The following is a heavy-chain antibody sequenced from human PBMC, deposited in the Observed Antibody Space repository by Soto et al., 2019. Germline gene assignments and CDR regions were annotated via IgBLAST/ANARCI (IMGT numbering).Heavy chain of an antibody. Sequence: QVQLQESGPGLVKPSETLSLTCTVSGGSISSYYWSWIRQPPGKGLEWIGYIYYSGSTNYNPSLKSRVTQAVDTSKSQFPRKLSSVTGADTAVYNCAREGSPYYDFWSGGSRGGMDVWGQGTTVTVSS. CDR3: AREGSPYYDFWSGGSRGGMDV. V-gene: IGHV4-59*01. CDR1: GGSISSYY. CDR2: IYYSGST. D-gene: IGHD3-3*01. J-gene: IGHJ6*02.